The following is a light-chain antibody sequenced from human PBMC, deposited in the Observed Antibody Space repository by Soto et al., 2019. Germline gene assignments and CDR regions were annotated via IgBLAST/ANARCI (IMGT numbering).Light chain of an antibody. CDR2: DTF. CDR3: QQYSGPPYT. V-gene: IGKV3-20*01. CDR1: QTVSSSY. J-gene: IGKJ2*01. Sequence: EIVLTQSPGTLSLSPGERVTLSCRASQTVSSSYFGWFQQRPGQAPRLLIYDTFSRATGIPDRFSASGSGTDFTLTISRLEPEDFAVYYCQQYSGPPYTVGQGTKLEI.